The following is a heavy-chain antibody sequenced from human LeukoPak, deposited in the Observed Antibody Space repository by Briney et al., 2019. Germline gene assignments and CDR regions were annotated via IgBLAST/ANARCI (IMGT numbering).Heavy chain of an antibody. Sequence: VSVTVSYKASGYTFTSYGISWVRQVPGQGREGMGWISAYNGNTNYAQKLQGRVTITTDASTSTAYMELRSLRSDDTAVYYCARDWGGYCSGGSCYIFDYWGQGTLVTVSS. D-gene: IGHD2-15*01. J-gene: IGHJ4*02. CDR1: GYTFTSYG. CDR2: ISAYNGNT. CDR3: ARDWGGYCSGGSCYIFDY. V-gene: IGHV1-18*01.